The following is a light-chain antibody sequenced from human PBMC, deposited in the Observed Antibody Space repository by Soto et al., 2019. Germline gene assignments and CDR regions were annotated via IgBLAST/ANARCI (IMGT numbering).Light chain of an antibody. V-gene: IGKV1-13*02. CDR2: DAP. Sequence: AIQLTQSPSSLSASVGDRVTITCRASQGISSALAWYQQKPGQAPKLLIYDAPSLESGVPSRFSGSGSGTDFTLTISSLQPEDFATYCCQQCNSYPRTFGPGTKVDIK. CDR1: QGISSA. J-gene: IGKJ3*01. CDR3: QQCNSYPRT.